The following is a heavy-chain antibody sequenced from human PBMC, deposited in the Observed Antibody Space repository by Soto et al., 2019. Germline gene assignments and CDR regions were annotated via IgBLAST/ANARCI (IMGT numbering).Heavy chain of an antibody. CDR1: GFTFSSYW. V-gene: IGHV3-74*01. J-gene: IGHJ3*02. CDR2: INSDGSRT. D-gene: IGHD2-21*01. CDR3: ARGVRGAYGLDI. Sequence: EVQLVESGGNLVQPGGSLRLSCAASGFTFSSYWIHWVRQAPGKGLVWVSRINSDGSRTNYADSVKGRFTFSRDNAKNTLYLQMNSLRAEETAVYYCARGVRGAYGLDIWGQGTMVTVSS.